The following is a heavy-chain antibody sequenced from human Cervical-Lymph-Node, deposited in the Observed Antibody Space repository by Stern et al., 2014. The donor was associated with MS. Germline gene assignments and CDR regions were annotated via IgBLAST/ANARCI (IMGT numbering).Heavy chain of an antibody. J-gene: IGHJ6*02. D-gene: IGHD3-22*01. CDR3: ARDSGNYYDSSGYYFEGDRYGMDV. V-gene: IGHV4-34*01. Sequence: VQLQQWGAGLLKASETLSLTCVVNGGSFSGHYWSWIRQAPGRGLELIGDIKHSGGTNYSPSLQSRATMSVDTSKNQFSLSLKSVTAADTAVYFCARDSGNYYDSSGYYFEGDRYGMDVWGQGTTVTVSS. CDR1: GGSFSGHY. CDR2: IKHSGGT.